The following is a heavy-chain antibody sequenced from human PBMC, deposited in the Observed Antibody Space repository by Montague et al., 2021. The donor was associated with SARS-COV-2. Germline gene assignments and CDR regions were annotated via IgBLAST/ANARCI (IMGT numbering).Heavy chain of an antibody. J-gene: IGHJ4*02. CDR3: ARQVGTMTVVVIGKLRYCFDY. CDR2: IYNSGST. CDR1: GGSISSSSYY. Sequence: SETLSLTCTVSGGSISSSSYYWSWIRQPPGKGLEWIGSIYNSGSTYYNPSLKSRVTISLDTSKNQFSLKLSSVTAADTAVYYCARQVGTMTVVVIGKLRYCFDYWGQGTLVTVSS. V-gene: IGHV4-39*01. D-gene: IGHD3-22*01.